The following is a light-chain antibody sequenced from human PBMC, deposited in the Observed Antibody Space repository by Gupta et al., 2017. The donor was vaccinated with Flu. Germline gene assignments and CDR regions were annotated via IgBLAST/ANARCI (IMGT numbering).Light chain of an antibody. Sequence: EIMMTQSPATLSVSPGETVTLSCRASQSVGSNLAWLQQKPGRAPRPLIYGASTRAIGVPARFSGSGSGTDFTLTISSLQSEDVAVYYCQQYNKWLFTFGPGTKVDL. CDR2: GAS. CDR1: QSVGSN. V-gene: IGKV3-15*01. CDR3: QQYNKWLFT. J-gene: IGKJ3*01.